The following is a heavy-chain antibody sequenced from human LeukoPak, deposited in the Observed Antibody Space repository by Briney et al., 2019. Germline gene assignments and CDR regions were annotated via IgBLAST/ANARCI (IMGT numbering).Heavy chain of an antibody. CDR3: ARDFSGVAGYTYGRGIDY. V-gene: IGHV3-7*01. CDR1: GFTFRNDW. D-gene: IGHD5-18*01. J-gene: IGHJ4*02. CDR2: INQDGSEK. Sequence: PGGSLRLSCAASGFTFRNDWMSWVRQGPGKGLGWVANINQDGSEKNYVDSVKGRFTISRDNAKTSLYLQMNSLRAEDTAVYYCARDFSGVAGYTYGRGIDYWGQGTLVTVSS.